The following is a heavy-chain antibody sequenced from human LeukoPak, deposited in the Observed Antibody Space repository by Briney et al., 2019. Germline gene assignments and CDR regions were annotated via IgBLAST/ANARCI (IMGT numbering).Heavy chain of an antibody. CDR1: GFTFSSYA. J-gene: IGHJ4*02. CDR3: AKDPGGYSYLYHFDY. Sequence: PGGSLGLSCAASGFTFSSYAMSWVRQAPGKGLEWVSAISPSGGSTYYADSVKGRFTISRDNSKNTLYLQMNSLRAEDTAVYYCAKDPGGYSYLYHFDYWGQGTLVTVPS. V-gene: IGHV3-23*01. CDR2: ISPSGGST. D-gene: IGHD5-18*01.